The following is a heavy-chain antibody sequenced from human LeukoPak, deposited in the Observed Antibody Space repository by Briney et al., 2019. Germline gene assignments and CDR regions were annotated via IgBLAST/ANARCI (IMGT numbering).Heavy chain of an antibody. D-gene: IGHD1-1*01. J-gene: IGHJ4*02. CDR3: AREDDWNQLFDY. Sequence: SETLSLTCTVSGGSISRYYWSWIRQPPGKGLEWIGYIYYSGSTNYNPSLKSRVTISVDTSKNQFSLKLSSVTAVDTAVYYCAREDDWNQLFDYSSQGTLVTVSS. V-gene: IGHV4-59*01. CDR2: IYYSGST. CDR1: GGSISRYY.